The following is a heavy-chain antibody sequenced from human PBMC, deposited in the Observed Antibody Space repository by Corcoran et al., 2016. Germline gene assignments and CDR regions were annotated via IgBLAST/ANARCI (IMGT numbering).Heavy chain of an antibody. D-gene: IGHD4-17*01. Sequence: QVQLVESVGGVVQPGRSLRLSCAASGFTFSSYGMHWVRQAPGKGLEWVAVISYDGSNKYYADSVKGRFTISRDNSKNTLYLQMNSLRAEDTAVYYCAKLVTTVPVNAFDIWGQGTMVTVSS. CDR1: GFTFSSYG. J-gene: IGHJ3*02. CDR3: AKLVTTVPVNAFDI. V-gene: IGHV3-30*18. CDR2: ISYDGSNK.